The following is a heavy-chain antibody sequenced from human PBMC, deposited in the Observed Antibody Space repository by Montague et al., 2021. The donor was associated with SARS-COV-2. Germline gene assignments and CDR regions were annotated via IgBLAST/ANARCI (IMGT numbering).Heavy chain of an antibody. J-gene: IGHJ6*02. D-gene: IGHD5-18*01. CDR2: IKQDGSEK. Sequence: SLRLSCAASGFTFSSYWMSWVRQAPGKGLEWVANIKQDGSEKYYVDSVKGRFTISRDNAKNSLYLQMNSLRAEDTAVYYCARDMGVGYSYGQYYYYGVDVWGQGTTVTVSS. V-gene: IGHV3-7*01. CDR3: ARDMGVGYSYGQYYYYGVDV. CDR1: GFTFSSYW.